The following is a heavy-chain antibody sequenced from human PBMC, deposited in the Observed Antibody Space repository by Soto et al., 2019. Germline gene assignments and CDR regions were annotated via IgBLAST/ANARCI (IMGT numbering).Heavy chain of an antibody. CDR2: IYYSGST. Sequence: PSETLSLTCTVSGGSISSSSYYWGWIRQPPGKGLEWIGSIYYSGSTYYNPSLKSRVTISVDTSKNRFSLKLSSVTAADTAVYYCARHDFLTGHKTFDPWGQGTLVTVSS. J-gene: IGHJ5*02. CDR3: ARHDFLTGHKTFDP. CDR1: GGSISSSSYY. V-gene: IGHV4-39*01. D-gene: IGHD3-9*01.